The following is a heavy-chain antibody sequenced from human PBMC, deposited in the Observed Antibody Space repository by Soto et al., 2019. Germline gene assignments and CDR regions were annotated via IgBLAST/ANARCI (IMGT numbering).Heavy chain of an antibody. J-gene: IGHJ3*02. D-gene: IGHD1-26*01. CDR3: ANLGVGATFPYDAFDI. V-gene: IGHV3-30*18. CDR1: GFTFSSYG. Sequence: QVQLVESVGGVVQPGRSLRLSCAASGFTFSSYGMHWVRQAPGKGLEWVAVISYDGSNKYYADSVKGRFTISRDNSKNTLYLQMNSLRAEDTAVYYCANLGVGATFPYDAFDIWGQGTMVTVSS. CDR2: ISYDGSNK.